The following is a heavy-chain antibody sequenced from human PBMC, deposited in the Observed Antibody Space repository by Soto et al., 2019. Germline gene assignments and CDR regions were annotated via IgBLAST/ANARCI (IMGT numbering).Heavy chain of an antibody. V-gene: IGHV1-18*01. CDR3: ARDQTKWLTDAFDI. J-gene: IGHJ3*02. D-gene: IGHD5-12*01. CDR1: GYTFISYG. Sequence: HVQLVQSGAEVKKPGASLKVSCKASGYTFISYGVSWVRQAPGQGLEWLGWISPYNGNTNYAQKFQGRITMTTETSTSTVYMDLRSLRTDDTAVYYCARDQTKWLTDAFDIGGQGTMVVVSS. CDR2: ISPYNGNT.